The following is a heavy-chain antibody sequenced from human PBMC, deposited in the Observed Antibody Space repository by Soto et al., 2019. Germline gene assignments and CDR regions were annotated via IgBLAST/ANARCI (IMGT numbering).Heavy chain of an antibody. D-gene: IGHD3-10*01. CDR2: ISPMFGAA. CDR3: AREVKVLTPAFVY. CDR1: GGTFNTYA. J-gene: IGHJ4*02. Sequence: QVQLVQSGAEMKKPGSSVKVSCQSSGGTFNTYAMNWVRQAPGQGPEWMGDISPMFGAANYAPKFQGRVTITADEFTGTSYMQLRSLTSEDTAIYFCAREVKVLTPAFVYWCQGTLVTVSS. V-gene: IGHV1-69*19.